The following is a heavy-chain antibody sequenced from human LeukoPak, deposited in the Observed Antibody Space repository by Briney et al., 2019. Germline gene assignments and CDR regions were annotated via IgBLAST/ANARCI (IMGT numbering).Heavy chain of an antibody. CDR3: ARDWGSGWTQLDY. CDR1: GYTFTSYY. J-gene: IGHJ4*02. CDR2: IIPIFGTA. Sequence: SVKVSCKASGYTFTSYYMHWVRQAPGQGLEWMGGIIPIFGTANYAQKFQGRVTITADESTSTAYMELSSLRSEDTAVYYCARDWGSGWTQLDYWGQGTLVTVSS. V-gene: IGHV1-69*13. D-gene: IGHD6-19*01.